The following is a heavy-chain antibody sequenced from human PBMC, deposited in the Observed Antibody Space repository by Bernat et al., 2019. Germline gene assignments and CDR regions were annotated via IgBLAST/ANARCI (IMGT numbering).Heavy chain of an antibody. CDR1: GFTFSSYA. CDR3: ARESYGDSAYYFDY. D-gene: IGHD4-17*01. CDR2: ISYDGSNK. Sequence: QVRLVESGGGVVQPGRSLRLSCAASGFTFSSYAMHWVRQAPGKGLEWVAVISYDGSNKYYADSVKGRFTISRDNSKNTLYLQMNSLRAEDTAVYYCARESYGDSAYYFDYWGQGTLVTVSS. J-gene: IGHJ4*02. V-gene: IGHV3-30-3*01.